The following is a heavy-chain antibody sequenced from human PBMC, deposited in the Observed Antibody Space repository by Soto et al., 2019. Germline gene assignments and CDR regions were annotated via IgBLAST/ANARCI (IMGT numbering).Heavy chain of an antibody. Sequence: SLKISCKGSGYSFTSYWISWARQMPVKGLEWMGRIDPSDSYTNYSPSFQGHVTISDDKSISTAYLQWSSLKASDTAMYYCATPAPAKNSGGYYLSRYGMDVWRQGTTVAVSS. CDR1: GYSFTSYW. J-gene: IGHJ6*02. V-gene: IGHV5-10-1*01. CDR2: IDPSDSYT. CDR3: ATPAPAKNSGGYYLSRYGMDV. D-gene: IGHD3-22*01.